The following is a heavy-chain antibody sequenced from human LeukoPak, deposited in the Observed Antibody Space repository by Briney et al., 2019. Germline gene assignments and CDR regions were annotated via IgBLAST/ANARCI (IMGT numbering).Heavy chain of an antibody. V-gene: IGHV4-59*01. CDR2: IYYSGST. CDR3: ARGRYYYDSSGSMDV. Sequence: RSSETLSLTCTVSGGSISSYYWSWIRQPPGRGLEWIGYIYYSGSTNYNPSLKSRVTISVDTSKNQFSLKLSSVTAADTAVYYCARGRYYYDSSGSMDVWGQGTTVTVSS. J-gene: IGHJ6*02. D-gene: IGHD3-22*01. CDR1: GGSISSYY.